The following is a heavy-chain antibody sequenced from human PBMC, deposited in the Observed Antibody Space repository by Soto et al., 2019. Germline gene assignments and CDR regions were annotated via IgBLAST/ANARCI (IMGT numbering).Heavy chain of an antibody. CDR2: IYYSGST. Sequence: SETLSLTCTVSGGSVSSYYWSWIRQPPGKGLECIGYIYYSGSTNYNPSLKSRVTISVDTSKNQFSLKLSSVTAADTAVYYCATSPGYYDSSPFDYWGPGTLVTVSS. J-gene: IGHJ4*02. V-gene: IGHV4-59*08. D-gene: IGHD3-22*01. CDR3: ATSPGYYDSSPFDY. CDR1: GGSVSSYY.